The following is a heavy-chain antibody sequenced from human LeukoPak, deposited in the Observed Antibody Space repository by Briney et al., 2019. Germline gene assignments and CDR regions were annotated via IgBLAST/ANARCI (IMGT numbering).Heavy chain of an antibody. CDR2: ISYDGSNK. CDR1: GFTFSSYA. V-gene: IGHV3-30-3*01. J-gene: IGHJ4*02. Sequence: PGGSLRLSCAASGFTFSSYAMHWVRQAPGKGLEWVAVISYDGSNKYYADSVKGRFTISRDNSKNTLYLQMNSLRAEDTAVYYCARGFVAYYYGSGSYLDYWGQGTLVTVSS. CDR3: ARGFVAYYYGSGSYLDY. D-gene: IGHD3-10*01.